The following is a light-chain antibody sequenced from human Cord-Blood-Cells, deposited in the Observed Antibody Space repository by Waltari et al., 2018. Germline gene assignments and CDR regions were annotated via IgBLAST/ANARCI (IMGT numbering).Light chain of an antibody. CDR3: QQYYSTPLT. Sequence: DIVMTQSPDSLAVSLGERXXXXXXXXXSVLYSSNNKNYLALYQQKPGQPPKLLIYWASTRESGVPDRFSGSGSGTDFTLTISSLQAEDVAVYYCQQYYSTPLTFGGGTKVEIK. CDR1: XSVLYSSNNKNY. CDR2: WAS. J-gene: IGKJ4*01. V-gene: IGKV4-1*01.